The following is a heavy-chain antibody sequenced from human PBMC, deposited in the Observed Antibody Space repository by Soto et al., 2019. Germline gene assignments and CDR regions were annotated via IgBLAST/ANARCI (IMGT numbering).Heavy chain of an antibody. D-gene: IGHD4-17*01. CDR2: MNPNSGNT. CDR1: GYSLSGYY. J-gene: IGHJ5*02. Sequence: ASVKVSCKASGYSLSGYYLHWVRQASGQGLEWMGWMNPNSGNTRYAQRFQGRLTMTRNTSINAAYMELSTLRSEDTAVYYCVRGDYGDYSHWFDPWGQGTPVTVSS. V-gene: IGHV1-8*02. CDR3: VRGDYGDYSHWFDP.